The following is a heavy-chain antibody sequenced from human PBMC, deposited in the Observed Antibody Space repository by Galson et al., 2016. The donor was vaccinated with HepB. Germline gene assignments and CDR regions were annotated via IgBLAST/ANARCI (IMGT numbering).Heavy chain of an antibody. D-gene: IGHD5-24*01. Sequence: CAISGDSVSSNSATWNWIRQSPSRGLEYLGRTYYRTKWYDDYGVSVKSRININPDTSKNQFSLQLNSVTPEDTAVYYRARGGRGYSALLFDYWGQGTLVTVSS. J-gene: IGHJ4*02. CDR3: ARGGRGYSALLFDY. V-gene: IGHV6-1*01. CDR1: GDSVSSNSAT. CDR2: TYYRTKWYD.